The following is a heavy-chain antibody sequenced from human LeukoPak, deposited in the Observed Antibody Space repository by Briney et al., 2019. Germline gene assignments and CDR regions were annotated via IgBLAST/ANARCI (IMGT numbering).Heavy chain of an antibody. J-gene: IGHJ5*02. D-gene: IGHD2-8*02. CDR1: GFXFSTFG. CDR2: ISHDGSNK. Sequence: PGRSLRLSCAASGFXFSTFGIHWVRQAPGKGLEWVALISHDGSNKYCADSVKGRFTISRDNSRNTLYLQMNSLRTEDTAVYYCARALVGYYNWFDPWGQGTLVTVSS. V-gene: IGHV3-30*03. CDR3: ARALVGYYNWFDP.